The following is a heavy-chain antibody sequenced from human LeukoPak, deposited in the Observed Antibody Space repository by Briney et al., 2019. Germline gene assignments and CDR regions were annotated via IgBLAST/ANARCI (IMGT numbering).Heavy chain of an antibody. D-gene: IGHD1-26*01. Sequence: SETLSLTCTVSGGSISSYYWNWIRQPPGKGLEWIGYGSYSGSTDYNPSLKSRVTISVDTSKNQFSLKLSPVTAADTAVYYCARAYGSYSFDYWGQGTLVTVSS. CDR1: GGSISSYY. CDR3: ARAYGSYSFDY. V-gene: IGHV4-59*01. J-gene: IGHJ4*02. CDR2: GSYSGST.